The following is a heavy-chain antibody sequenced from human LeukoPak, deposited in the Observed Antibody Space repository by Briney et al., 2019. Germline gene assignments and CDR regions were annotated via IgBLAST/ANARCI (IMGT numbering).Heavy chain of an antibody. CDR3: ARLLGGVGGYTTNAFDI. D-gene: IGHD3-16*02. CDR1: GYTLTELS. CDR2: FDPEDGET. Sequence: ASVKVSCKVSGYTLTELSMHWVRQAPGKGLEWMGGFDPEDGETIYAQKFQGRVTMTEDTSTDTAYMELSSLRSEDTAVYYCARLLGGVGGYTTNAFDIWGQGTMVTVSS. J-gene: IGHJ3*02. V-gene: IGHV1-24*01.